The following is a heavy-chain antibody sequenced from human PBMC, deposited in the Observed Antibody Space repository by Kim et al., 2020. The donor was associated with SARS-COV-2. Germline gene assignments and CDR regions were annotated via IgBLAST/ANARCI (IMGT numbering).Heavy chain of an antibody. CDR1: GFTFSNYW. Sequence: GGSLRLSCEASGFTFSNYWMNWVQGPGKGLVWVSRINSDGGDTHYADSVKGRFTISRDNAENTLHLQLNSLGVEDTAIYYCARGTFQQGFDPWGQGTLVTVSS. CDR2: INSDGGDT. J-gene: IGHJ5*02. CDR3: ARGTFQQGFDP. V-gene: IGHV3-74*01.